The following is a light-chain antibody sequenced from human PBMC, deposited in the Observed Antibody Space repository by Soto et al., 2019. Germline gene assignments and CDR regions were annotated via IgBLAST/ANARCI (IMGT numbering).Light chain of an antibody. CDR1: SSDVGSYNF. Sequence: SVLTQPASVSRSPGRAITISCTGTSSDVGSYNFVSWYQHLPGKAPKLMIYEVSNRPSGVSNRFSGSKSGNTASLTISGLQAEDEADYYCSSYTTSSNYVFGSGTKVTVL. CDR2: EVS. V-gene: IGLV2-14*01. CDR3: SSYTTSSNYV. J-gene: IGLJ1*01.